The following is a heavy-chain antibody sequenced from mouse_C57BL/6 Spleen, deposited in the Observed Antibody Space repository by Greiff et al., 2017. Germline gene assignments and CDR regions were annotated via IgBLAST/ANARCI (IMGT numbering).Heavy chain of an antibody. CDR2: IYPGDGDT. CDR1: GYAFSSSW. J-gene: IGHJ4*01. Sequence: QVQLQQSGPELVKPGASVKISCKASGYAFSSSWMNWVKQRPGKGLEWIGRIYPGDGDTNYNGKFKGKATLTADKSSSTAYMQRSSLTSEDSAVYFCARDGYDEDYYAMDYWGQGTSVTVSS. CDR3: ARDGYDEDYYAMDY. D-gene: IGHD2-2*01. V-gene: IGHV1-82*01.